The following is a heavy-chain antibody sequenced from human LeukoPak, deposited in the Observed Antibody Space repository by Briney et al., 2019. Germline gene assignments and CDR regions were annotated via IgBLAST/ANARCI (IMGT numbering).Heavy chain of an antibody. CDR3: ARAVSNYYFWYFDL. CDR2: IKQDGSEK. J-gene: IGHJ2*01. CDR1: GFTFSNYC. Sequence: PGGSLRLFCAGSGFTFSNYCMICVRRSPGEGGVGVASIKQDGSEKYYVDSVKGRFTISRDNDRNSLYLQMNSLRAEDTAVYYCARAVSNYYFWYFDLWGRGTLVTVPS. D-gene: IGHD4-11*01. V-gene: IGHV3-7*01.